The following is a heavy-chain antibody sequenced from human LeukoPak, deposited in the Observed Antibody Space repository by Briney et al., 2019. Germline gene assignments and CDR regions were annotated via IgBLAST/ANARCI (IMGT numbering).Heavy chain of an antibody. J-gene: IGHJ5*02. V-gene: IGHV4-34*01. D-gene: IGHD3-3*01. Sequence: SETLSLTCAVYGGSFSGYYWSLIRQPPGKGLEWIGEINHSGSTNYNPSLKSRVTISVDTSKNQFSLKLSSVTAADTAVYYCAGLYYDARGTFDPWGQGTLVTVSS. CDR3: AGLYYDARGTFDP. CDR1: GGSFSGYY. CDR2: INHSGST.